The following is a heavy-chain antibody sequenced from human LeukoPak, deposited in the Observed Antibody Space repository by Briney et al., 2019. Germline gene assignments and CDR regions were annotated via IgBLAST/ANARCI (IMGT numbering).Heavy chain of an antibody. CDR3: ATPADDY. Sequence: PGGSLRLSCAASGFTFSTSYMSWVRQAPGKGLEWVANIKEDGSKKSYADSVKGRFTISRDNAKSSLYLQMNSLRAEDTALYYCATPADDYWDQGTLVTVFS. CDR2: IKEDGSKK. J-gene: IGHJ4*02. CDR1: GFTFSTSY. V-gene: IGHV3-7*01.